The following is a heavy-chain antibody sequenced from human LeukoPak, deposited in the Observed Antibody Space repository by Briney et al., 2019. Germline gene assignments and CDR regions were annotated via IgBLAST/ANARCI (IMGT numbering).Heavy chain of an antibody. V-gene: IGHV4-34*01. Sequence: PSETLSLTCAVYGGSFSGYYWSWIRQPPGKGLEWIGEINHSGSTNYNPSPKSRVSISVDTSKIQFSLKLSSVTAADAAVYYCASRTVRNWFDPWGQGTLVTVSS. CDR3: ASRTVRNWFDP. J-gene: IGHJ5*02. CDR2: INHSGST. CDR1: GGSFSGYY. D-gene: IGHD4-17*01.